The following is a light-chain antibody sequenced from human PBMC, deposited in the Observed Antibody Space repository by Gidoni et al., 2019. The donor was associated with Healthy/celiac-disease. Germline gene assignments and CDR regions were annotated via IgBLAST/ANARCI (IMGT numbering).Light chain of an antibody. CDR2: AAS. CDR1: QSSSSY. V-gene: IGKV1-39*01. Sequence: DIKMTQSPSSLSAPVGDRVTISCRASQSSSSYLNWYQQKPGKATKLLIYAASSLQSGLPSRFSGSSSGTDFTLTISSLPPEVFATYYCQQSYSTPLTFGGGTKVEIK. J-gene: IGKJ4*01. CDR3: QQSYSTPLT.